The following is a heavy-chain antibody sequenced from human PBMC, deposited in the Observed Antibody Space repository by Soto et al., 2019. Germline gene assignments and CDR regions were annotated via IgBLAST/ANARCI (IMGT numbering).Heavy chain of an antibody. V-gene: IGHV1-46*01. D-gene: IGHD3-22*01. J-gene: IGHJ4*02. Sequence: ASVKVSCKASGNSFTTYYMHWVRQAPGQGLEWMGIINPSGGRTTYAQKFQGRVTMTRDTSTITFHMELSSLTSEDTAVYYCAGLYHYDSSGYYDYWGQGALVTVSS. CDR1: GNSFTTYY. CDR2: INPSGGRT. CDR3: AGLYHYDSSGYYDY.